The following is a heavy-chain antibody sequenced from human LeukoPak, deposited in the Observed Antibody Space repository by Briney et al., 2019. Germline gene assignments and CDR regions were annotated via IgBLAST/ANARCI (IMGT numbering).Heavy chain of an antibody. CDR2: IYTSGST. CDR1: GGSISSYY. Sequence: SETLPLTCTVSGGSISSYYWSWIRQPPGKGLEWIGRIYTSGSTNYNPSLKSRVTMLVDTSKNRFSLKLSSVTAADTAVYYCARVQSESETARYSSSWYSGDWFDPWGQGTLVTVSS. J-gene: IGHJ5*02. CDR3: ARVQSESETARYSSSWYSGDWFDP. D-gene: IGHD6-13*01. V-gene: IGHV4-4*07.